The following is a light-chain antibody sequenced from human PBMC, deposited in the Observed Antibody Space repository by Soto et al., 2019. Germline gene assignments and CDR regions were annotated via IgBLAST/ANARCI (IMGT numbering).Light chain of an antibody. CDR3: AAWDDSLYGWV. CDR2: YNN. J-gene: IGLJ3*02. V-gene: IGLV1-44*01. Sequence: QSALTQPPSASGTPGQRVTISCSGSSSNIGSNTVNWYQQLPGTAPTLLIYYNNQRPSGVPDRFSGSKSGTSASLAISGLQSEDEAHYYCAAWDDSLYGWVFGGGTKVTDL. CDR1: SSNIGSNT.